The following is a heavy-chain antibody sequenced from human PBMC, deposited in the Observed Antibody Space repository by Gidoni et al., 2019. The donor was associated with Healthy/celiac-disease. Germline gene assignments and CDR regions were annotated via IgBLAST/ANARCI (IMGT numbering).Heavy chain of an antibody. J-gene: IGHJ3*02. V-gene: IGHV1-24*01. CDR3: ATDRLRYCSSTSCYRLGAFDI. D-gene: IGHD2-2*01. CDR2: FDPEDGET. CDR1: GYTLTELS. Sequence: QVQLVQSGAEVKKPGASVKVSCKVSGYTLTELSMHWVRQAPGKGLEWMGGFDPEDGETIYAQKFQGRVTMTEDTSTDTAYMELSSLRSEDTAVYYCATDRLRYCSSTSCYRLGAFDIWGQGTMVTVSS.